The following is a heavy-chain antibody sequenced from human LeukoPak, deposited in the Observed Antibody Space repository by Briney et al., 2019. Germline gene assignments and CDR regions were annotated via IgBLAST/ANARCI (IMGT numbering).Heavy chain of an antibody. V-gene: IGHV1-8*01. CDR2: MNPHSGNT. CDR1: GYTFTSYD. J-gene: IGHJ6*02. CDR3: ARGVTMVRGVIIYYYYGMDV. D-gene: IGHD3-10*01. Sequence: ASVKVSCKASGYTFTSYDINWVRQATGQGLEWMGWMNPHSGNTGYAQKFQGRVTMTRNTSISTAYMELSSLRSEDTAVYYCARGVTMVRGVIIYYYYGMDVWGQGTTVTVSS.